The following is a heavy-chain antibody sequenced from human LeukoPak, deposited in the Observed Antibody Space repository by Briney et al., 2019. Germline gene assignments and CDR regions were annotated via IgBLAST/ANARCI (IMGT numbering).Heavy chain of an antibody. V-gene: IGHV3-7*01. CDR2: INQDGSEK. Sequence: HPGGSLRLYCAASGFNFRNYWMTWVRQAPGKGLEWVANINQDGSEKYYVDSVKGRFTISRDNAENLLYLQMNSLRAEDTAVYYCARELGYCSSSSCYTSLDAFDIWGQGTTVTVSS. CDR3: ARELGYCSSSSCYTSLDAFDI. D-gene: IGHD2-2*02. J-gene: IGHJ3*02. CDR1: GFNFRNYW.